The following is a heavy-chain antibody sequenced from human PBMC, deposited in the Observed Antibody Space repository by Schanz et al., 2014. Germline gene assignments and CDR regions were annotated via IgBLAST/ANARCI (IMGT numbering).Heavy chain of an antibody. CDR3: AREVGLYDRGWFDA. D-gene: IGHD3-22*01. V-gene: IGHV1-46*01. Sequence: QVQLVQSGAEVKKPGASVKVSCKASGYTFTSDSMHWVRQAPGQGLEWMGMINPSGGSTTYAQRFQGRVTITADKSSDTAYMELSSLRSEDTAVYYCAREVGLYDRGWFDAWGQGTLVTVSS. CDR2: INPSGGST. CDR1: GYTFTSDS. J-gene: IGHJ5*02.